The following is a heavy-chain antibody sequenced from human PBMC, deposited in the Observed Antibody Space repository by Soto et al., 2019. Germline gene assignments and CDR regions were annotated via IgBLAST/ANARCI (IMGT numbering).Heavy chain of an antibody. J-gene: IGHJ6*02. D-gene: IGHD6-6*01. V-gene: IGHV1-69*13. CDR2: IIPIFGTA. Sequence: SVKVSCKASGGTFSSYAISWVRQAPGQGLEWMGGIIPIFGTANYAQRLQGRVTITADESTSTAYMELSSLRSEDTAVYYCARGASKGAARLRYYYGMDVWGQGTTVTVSS. CDR1: GGTFSSYA. CDR3: ARGASKGAARLRYYYGMDV.